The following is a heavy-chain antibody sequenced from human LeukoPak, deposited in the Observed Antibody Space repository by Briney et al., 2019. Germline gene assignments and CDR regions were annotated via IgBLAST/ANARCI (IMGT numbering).Heavy chain of an antibody. CDR2: ISYDGSNK. V-gene: IGHV3-30-3*01. CDR3: AREGYSNYYFDY. Sequence: GGSLRLSCAASGFTFSSYAMHWVRQAPGKGLEWVAVISYDGSNKYYADSVKGRFTISRDNSKNTLYLQMNSLRAGDTAVYYCAREGYSNYYFDYWGQGTLVTVSS. CDR1: GFTFSSYA. D-gene: IGHD4-11*01. J-gene: IGHJ4*02.